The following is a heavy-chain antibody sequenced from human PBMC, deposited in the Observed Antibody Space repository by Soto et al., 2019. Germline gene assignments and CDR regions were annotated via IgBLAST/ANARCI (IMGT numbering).Heavy chain of an antibody. CDR2: IYHSGST. V-gene: IGHV4-30-2*01. CDR3: ARSGDYVWGSYTFWFDP. J-gene: IGHJ5*02. D-gene: IGHD3-16*01. CDR1: GGSISSGGYS. Sequence: SETLSLTCAVSGGSISSGGYSWSWIRQPPGKGLEWIGYIYHSGSTYYNPSLKSRVTISVGRSKNQFSLKLSSVTAADTAVYYCARSGDYVWGSYTFWFDPWGQGTLVTVSS.